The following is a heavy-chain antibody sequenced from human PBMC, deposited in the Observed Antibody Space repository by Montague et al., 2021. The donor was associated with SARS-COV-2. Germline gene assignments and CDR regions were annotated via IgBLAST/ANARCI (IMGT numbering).Heavy chain of an antibody. Sequence: SETLSLTCTVSGGSISSSSYYWGWIRQPPGKGLEWIGSIYYSGSTYYNPSLKSRVTISVDTSKNQFSLKLSSVTAADTAVYYCARLYDSSSYYYGMDVWGQGTTGAASS. D-gene: IGHD5/OR15-5a*01. V-gene: IGHV4-39*01. J-gene: IGHJ6*02. CDR2: IYYSGST. CDR1: GGSISSSSYY. CDR3: ARLYDSSSYYYGMDV.